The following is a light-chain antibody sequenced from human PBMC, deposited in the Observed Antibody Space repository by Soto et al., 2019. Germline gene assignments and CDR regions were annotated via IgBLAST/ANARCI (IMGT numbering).Light chain of an antibody. V-gene: IGKV3-20*01. CDR2: CAS. CDR3: RAIP. Sequence: ESVLTQSPVTRSVSHGETATLSCRASQSLSSSYLAWYQQKPGRAPRLLIYCASIRATGIPGRFSGSGSGTEFTFTISSLQPDDFAISSCRAIPFGQGTRLEIK. J-gene: IGKJ5*01. CDR1: QSLSSSY.